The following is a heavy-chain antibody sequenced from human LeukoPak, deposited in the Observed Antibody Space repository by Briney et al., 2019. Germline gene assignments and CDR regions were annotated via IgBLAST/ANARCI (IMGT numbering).Heavy chain of an antibody. CDR3: ARDGDSGSYRPLFDY. D-gene: IGHD1-26*01. J-gene: IGHJ4*02. V-gene: IGHV4-31*03. Sequence: SQTLSLTCTVSGGSISSGGYYWIWIRQHPGKGLEWIGYIYYSGSTYYNPSLKSRVTISVDTSKNQFSLKLSSVTAADTAVYYCARDGDSGSYRPLFDYWGQGTLVTVSS. CDR1: GGSISSGGYY. CDR2: IYYSGST.